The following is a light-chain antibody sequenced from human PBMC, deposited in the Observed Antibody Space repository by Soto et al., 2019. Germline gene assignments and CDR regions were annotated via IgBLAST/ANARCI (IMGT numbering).Light chain of an antibody. CDR1: SSDVGGYNY. V-gene: IGLV2-14*01. Sequence: QAALTQPASVSGSPGQSVTISCTGTSSDVGGYNYVSWHQLHPGKAPKLMVYEVSNRPSGVSNRFSGSKSGNTASLTISGLQAEDEADYYCSSYTSSSTYVFGNGTKLTGL. CDR3: SSYTSSSTYV. CDR2: EVS. J-gene: IGLJ1*01.